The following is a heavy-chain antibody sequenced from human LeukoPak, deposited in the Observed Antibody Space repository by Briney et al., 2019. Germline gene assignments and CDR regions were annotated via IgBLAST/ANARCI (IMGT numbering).Heavy chain of an antibody. J-gene: IGHJ4*02. V-gene: IGHV3-23*01. CDR2: ISDGGDST. D-gene: IGHD6-19*01. Sequence: GGPLRLSCAASGFTFSTYAMSWVRQAPGKGLEWVTGISDGGDSTFYAHSVKGRFTISRDNSKDTLYLQMNSLRAEDTAVYYCARDRYSSGWTIDYWGQGTLVTVSS. CDR3: ARDRYSSGWTIDY. CDR1: GFTFSTYA.